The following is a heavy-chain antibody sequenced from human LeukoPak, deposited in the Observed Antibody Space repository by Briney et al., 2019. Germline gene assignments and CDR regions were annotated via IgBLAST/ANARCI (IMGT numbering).Heavy chain of an antibody. CDR3: AKGVYCSGGSCYSRHYYYGMDV. J-gene: IGHJ6*04. CDR1: GGSFSGYY. D-gene: IGHD2-15*01. Sequence: SETLSLTCAVYGGSFSGYYWSWIRQPPGKGLEWIGEINHSGSTNYNPSLKSRVTISVDTSKNQFSLKLSSVTAADTAVYYCAKGVYCSGGSCYSRHYYYGMDVWGKGTTITVSS. V-gene: IGHV4-34*01. CDR2: INHSGST.